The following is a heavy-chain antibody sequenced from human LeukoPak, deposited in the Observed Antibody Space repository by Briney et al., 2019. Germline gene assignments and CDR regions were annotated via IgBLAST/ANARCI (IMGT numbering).Heavy chain of an antibody. CDR3: ARDPYSGSYYPDY. CDR1: GFTFSSYG. CDR2: IWYDGSNK. D-gene: IGHD1-26*01. Sequence: GGSLRLSCAASGFTFSSYGMHWVRQAPGKGLEWVAVIWYDGSNKYYADSVKGRFTISRDNSKNTPYLQMNSLRAEDTAVYYCARDPYSGSYYPDYWGQGTLVTVSS. V-gene: IGHV3-33*01. J-gene: IGHJ4*02.